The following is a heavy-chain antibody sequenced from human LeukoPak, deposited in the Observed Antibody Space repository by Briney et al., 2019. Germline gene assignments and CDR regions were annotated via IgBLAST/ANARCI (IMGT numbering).Heavy chain of an antibody. CDR2: IYYSGST. V-gene: IGHV4-59*01. CDR3: ARDARDGYTVNFDY. D-gene: IGHD5-24*01. J-gene: IGHJ4*02. Sequence: SETLSLTCTVSGDSISNYYWSWIRQPPGKGLEWIGYIYYSGSTNYNPSLKSRVDISVDTSKNQFSLKLSSVTTADTAVYYCARDARDGYTVNFDYWGQGTLVTVSS. CDR1: GDSISNYY.